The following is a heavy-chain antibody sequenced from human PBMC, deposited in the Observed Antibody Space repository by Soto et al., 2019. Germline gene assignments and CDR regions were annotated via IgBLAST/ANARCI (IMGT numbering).Heavy chain of an antibody. Sequence: ASVKVSCKVSGYTLTELSMHWVRQAPGKGLEWMGGFDPEDGETIYAQKFQGRVTMTEDTSTDTAYMELSSLRSEDTAVYYCATHIRYVYNYYYYGMDVWGQGTTVTVPS. V-gene: IGHV1-24*01. J-gene: IGHJ6*02. CDR2: FDPEDGET. CDR3: ATHIRYVYNYYYYGMDV. D-gene: IGHD3-9*01. CDR1: GYTLTELS.